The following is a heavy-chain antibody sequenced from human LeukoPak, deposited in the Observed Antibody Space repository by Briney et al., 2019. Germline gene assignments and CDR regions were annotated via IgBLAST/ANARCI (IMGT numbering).Heavy chain of an antibody. Sequence: SETLSLTCTVSGGSISSYYWSWIRQPPGKGLEWIGYIYYSGSTNYNPSLKSRVTISVDTSKNQFSLKLSSVTAADTAVYYCARSPGLGALDLWGRGTLVTVSS. V-gene: IGHV4-59*01. CDR1: GGSISSYY. D-gene: IGHD3-16*01. CDR3: ARSPGLGALDL. CDR2: IYYSGST. J-gene: IGHJ2*01.